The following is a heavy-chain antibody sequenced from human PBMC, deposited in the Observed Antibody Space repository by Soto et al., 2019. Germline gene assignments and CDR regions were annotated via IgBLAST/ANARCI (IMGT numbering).Heavy chain of an antibody. CDR3: ARGIGGWFGVAYYYGIDV. CDR2: ISPYNVNT. Sequence: QVQLVQSGAEVKKPGASVKVSCKASGYTFTSYGISWVRQAPGQGLEWMGWISPYNVNTNYAQKLQGRVTMTTDTSTSTADMDLRRLRSDDTAVYYCARGIGGWFGVAYYYGIDVWGQGTTVTVSS. CDR1: GYTFTSYG. J-gene: IGHJ6*02. V-gene: IGHV1-18*01. D-gene: IGHD3-10*01.